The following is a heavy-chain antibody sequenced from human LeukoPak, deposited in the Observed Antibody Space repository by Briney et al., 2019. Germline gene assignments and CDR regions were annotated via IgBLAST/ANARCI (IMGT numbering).Heavy chain of an antibody. CDR2: VYYSGNT. J-gene: IGHJ4*02. Sequence: SETLSLTCTVSGGSISSYYWSWIRQPPGKEMEWIGYVYYSGNTNYNPSLNSRVTISIDTSKNQFSLKLSSVAAADTAVYYCARVGDGNFDYWGQGTLVTVSS. D-gene: IGHD3-16*01. CDR1: GGSISSYY. V-gene: IGHV4-59*08. CDR3: ARVGDGNFDY.